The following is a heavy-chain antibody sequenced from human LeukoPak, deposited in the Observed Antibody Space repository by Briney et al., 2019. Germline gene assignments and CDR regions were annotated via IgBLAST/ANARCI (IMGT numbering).Heavy chain of an antibody. D-gene: IGHD3-9*01. Sequence: ASVKVSCKASGYTFTGYYMHWVRQAPGQGLEWMGWINPNSGGTNYAQKFQGRVTMTRDTSISTAYMELSRLRSDDTAVYYCARVVAEYYDILTGNYYYYYMDVWGKGTTVTISS. V-gene: IGHV1-2*02. CDR2: INPNSGGT. J-gene: IGHJ6*03. CDR3: ARVVAEYYDILTGNYYYYYMDV. CDR1: GYTFTGYY.